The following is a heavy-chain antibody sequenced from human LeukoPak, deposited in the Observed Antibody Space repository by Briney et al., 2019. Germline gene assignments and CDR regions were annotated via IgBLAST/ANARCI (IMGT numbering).Heavy chain of an antibody. CDR3: ATYCSGGSCYGSFDY. Sequence: SETLSLTCTVSGGSISSSSYYWGWIRQPPGKWLEWIGSIYYSGSTYYNPSLKSRVTISVDTSKNQLFLKLSSVTAADTAVYYCATYCSGGSCYGSFDYWGQGTLVTVSS. D-gene: IGHD2-15*01. V-gene: IGHV4-39*01. CDR2: IYYSGST. CDR1: GGSISSSSYY. J-gene: IGHJ4*02.